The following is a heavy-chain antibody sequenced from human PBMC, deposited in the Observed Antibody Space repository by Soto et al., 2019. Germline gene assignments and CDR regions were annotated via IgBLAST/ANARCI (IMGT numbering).Heavy chain of an antibody. CDR1: GYTFTSYD. D-gene: IGHD6-13*01. Sequence: GASVKVSCKASGYTFTSYDINWVRQATGQGLEWMGWMNPNSGNTGYAQKFQGRVTMTRNTSISTAYMELSSLRSEDTAVYYCARAPRKTSHSSSWYYFDYWGQGTLVTVSS. CDR3: ARAPRKTSHSSSWYYFDY. CDR2: MNPNSGNT. V-gene: IGHV1-8*01. J-gene: IGHJ4*02.